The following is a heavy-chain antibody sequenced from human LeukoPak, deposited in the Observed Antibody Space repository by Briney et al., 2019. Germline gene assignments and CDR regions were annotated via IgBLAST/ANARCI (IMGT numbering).Heavy chain of an antibody. CDR1: GYRFTNYW. CDR3: ARPSLTTVDY. CDR2: IYPGDYDS. D-gene: IGHD4-11*01. V-gene: IGHV5-51*01. J-gene: IGHJ4*02. Sequence: GEALEISFQGSGYRFTNYWIGWGRPMPGKGGEWRGIIYPGDYDSRYSPSFQGQVTISVDKSISTAYLQWSSLKASNTAMYYCARPSLTTVDYWGQRTLVTVSS.